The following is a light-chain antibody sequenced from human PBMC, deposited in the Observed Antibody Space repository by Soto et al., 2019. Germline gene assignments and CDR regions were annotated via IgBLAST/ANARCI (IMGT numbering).Light chain of an antibody. CDR1: QDIRND. J-gene: IGKJ3*01. V-gene: IGKV1-6*01. CDR3: LQGYNFPHT. CDR2: AAS. Sequence: AIQMTQSPSSLSASVGDRVTITCRASQDIRNDLGWYQQQPGKAPNLLIYAASTLQIGVPSRFSGSGSGTDFTLTISSLQPEDFTTYYCLQGYNFPHTFGPGTKVDIK.